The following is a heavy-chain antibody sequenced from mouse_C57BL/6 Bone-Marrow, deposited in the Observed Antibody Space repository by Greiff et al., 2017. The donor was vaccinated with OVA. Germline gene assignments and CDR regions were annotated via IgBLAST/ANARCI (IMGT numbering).Heavy chain of an antibody. CDR2: ISDGGSYT. CDR3: ARDLGTTVEDAMDY. D-gene: IGHD1-1*01. CDR1: GFTFSSYA. J-gene: IGHJ4*01. V-gene: IGHV5-4*01. Sequence: EVHLVESGGGLVKPGGSLKLSCAASGFTFSSYAMSWVRQTPEKRLEWVATISDGGSYTYYPANVKGRFTISRDTAKNNLYLQMSHLKSEDTAMYYGARDLGTTVEDAMDYWGQGTSVTVSS.